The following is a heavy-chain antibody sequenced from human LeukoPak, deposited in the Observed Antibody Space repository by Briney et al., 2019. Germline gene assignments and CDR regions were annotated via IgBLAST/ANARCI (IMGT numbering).Heavy chain of an antibody. CDR2: IYSGGST. V-gene: IGHV3-66*01. CDR3: AKSRSVGDRWDLFDY. D-gene: IGHD1-26*01. Sequence: PGGSLRLSCAASGFTVSSNYMSWVRQAPVKGLEWVSVIYSGGSTYYADSVKGRFTISRDNSKNTLYLQMNSLRAEDTAVYYCAKSRSVGDRWDLFDYWGQGTLVTVSS. CDR1: GFTVSSNY. J-gene: IGHJ4*02.